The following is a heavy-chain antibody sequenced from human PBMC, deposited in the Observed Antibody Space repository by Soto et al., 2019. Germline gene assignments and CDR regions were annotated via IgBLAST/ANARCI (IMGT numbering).Heavy chain of an antibody. V-gene: IGHV3-11*04. CDR2: ISSSGSTI. D-gene: IGHD2-8*01. Sequence: GGSLRLSCAASGFTFSDYYMSWVRQAPGKGLEWISYISSSGSTIHYADSVKGRFSISRDDAKKSLFLQMNSLRAEDTAVYYCVREAPCSNGVCQFDYWGRGTLVTVSS. CDR3: VREAPCSNGVCQFDY. J-gene: IGHJ4*02. CDR1: GFTFSDYY.